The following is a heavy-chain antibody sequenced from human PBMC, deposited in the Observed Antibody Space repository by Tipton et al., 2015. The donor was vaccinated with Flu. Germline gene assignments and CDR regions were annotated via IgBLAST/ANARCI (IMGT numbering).Heavy chain of an antibody. J-gene: IGHJ5*02. CDR3: ARDLFGEKDWFDP. CDR1: GGSISSGSYY. Sequence: TLSLTCTVSGGSISSGSYYWSWIRQPAGKGLEWIGRIYTSGSTNYNPSLKSRVTISVDTSKNQFSLKLSSETAADTAVYYCARDLFGEKDWFDPWGQGTLVTVSS. D-gene: IGHD3-10*01. V-gene: IGHV4-61*02. CDR2: IYTSGST.